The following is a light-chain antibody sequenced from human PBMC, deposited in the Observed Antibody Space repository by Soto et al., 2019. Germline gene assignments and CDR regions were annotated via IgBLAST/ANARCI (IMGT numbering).Light chain of an antibody. CDR2: DAS. CDR1: QSVSSY. CDR3: QQRSNWPST. Sequence: EIVLTQSPATLSLSPWDRATLSCRASQSVSSYLAWYQQKPGQAPRLLIYDASNRATGIPARFSGSGSGTDFTLTITSLEPEDFAVYYCQQRSNWPSTFGGGTTVEI. V-gene: IGKV3-11*01. J-gene: IGKJ4*01.